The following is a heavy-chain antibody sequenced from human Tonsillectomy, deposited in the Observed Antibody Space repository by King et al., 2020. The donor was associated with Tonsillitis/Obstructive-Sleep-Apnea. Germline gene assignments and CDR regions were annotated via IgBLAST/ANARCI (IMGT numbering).Heavy chain of an antibody. V-gene: IGHV5-10-1*01. CDR3: AREGYCSSTSCYAEYNWFDP. D-gene: IGHD2-2*01. CDR2: IDPSDSYT. J-gene: IGHJ5*02. Sequence: VQLVESGAEVKKPGESLRISCKGSGYSFTSYWISWVRQMPGKGLEWMGRIDPSDSYTNYSPSFQGHVPISADKSISTAYLQWSSLKASDTAMYYCAREGYCSSTSCYAEYNWFDPWGQGTLVTVSS. CDR1: GYSFTSYW.